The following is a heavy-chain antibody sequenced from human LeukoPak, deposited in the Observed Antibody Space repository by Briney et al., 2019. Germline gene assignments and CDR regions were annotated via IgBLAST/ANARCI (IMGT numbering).Heavy chain of an antibody. CDR1: GGTFSSYA. D-gene: IGHD5-12*01. CDR2: IIPILGIE. V-gene: IGHV1-69*04. Sequence: APVKPSCKASGGTFSSYAISWVRQAPGHGLEWMGRIIPILGIENYAQKFQGRVTITADKSTSTDYMELGSLRSEDTAVYYCASSFRYSGYDMQNXXXDYWGQGTLVTVSS. J-gene: IGHJ4*02. CDR3: ASSFRYSGYDMQNXXXDY.